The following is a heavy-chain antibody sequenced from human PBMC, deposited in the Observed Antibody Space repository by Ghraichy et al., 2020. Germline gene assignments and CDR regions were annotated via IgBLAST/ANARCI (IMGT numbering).Heavy chain of an antibody. CDR3: ARDRRYCGNNCYLYYYYRMDV. CDR2: LYSDGTP. J-gene: IGHJ6*02. D-gene: IGHD2-21*01. Sequence: GESLNISCAASGLGVSSNYMSWVRQAPGKGLEWVAILYSDGTPFYADSVRGRFTISRDESRNTMYLQMNTLRAEDTAVYYCARDRRYCGNNCYLYYYYRMDVWGRGTTVTVSS. V-gene: IGHV3-53*01. CDR1: GLGVSSNY.